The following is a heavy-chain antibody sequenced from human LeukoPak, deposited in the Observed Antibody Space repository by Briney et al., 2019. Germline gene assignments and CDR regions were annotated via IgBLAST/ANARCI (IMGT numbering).Heavy chain of an antibody. Sequence: ASVKVSCKASGYSFVGYGITWVRQAPGQGLEWMGWISAYNGNTNYAQKLQGRVTMTTDTSTSTAYMELRSLRSDDTAVYYCARATWDIVVVPAAIWGQGTLVTVSS. CDR3: ARATWDIVVVPAAI. CDR2: ISAYNGNT. J-gene: IGHJ4*02. V-gene: IGHV1-18*01. CDR1: GYSFVGYG. D-gene: IGHD2-2*01.